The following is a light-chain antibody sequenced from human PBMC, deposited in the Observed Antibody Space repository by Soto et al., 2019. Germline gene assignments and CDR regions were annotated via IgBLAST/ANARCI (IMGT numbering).Light chain of an antibody. CDR2: GAS. J-gene: IGKJ3*01. Sequence: EMVITQSPATLSVSPGERATLSCRASQNVNSNLAWYQQKPGQAPRLLIYGASTRAAGIPARFSGSGSGTEFTLSISSLQSEDFAVYYCQQYNEWPFTFGPGTKVDI. CDR1: QNVNSN. V-gene: IGKV3-15*01. CDR3: QQYNEWPFT.